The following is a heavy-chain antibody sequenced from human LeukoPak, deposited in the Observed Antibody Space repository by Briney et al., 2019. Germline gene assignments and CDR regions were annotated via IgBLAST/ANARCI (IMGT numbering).Heavy chain of an antibody. J-gene: IGHJ4*02. CDR2: IYYSGST. CDR3: ARHTTYGGNSAFDH. V-gene: IGHV4-59*08. CDR1: GGSISSYY. Sequence: SETLSLTCTVSGGSISSYYWSWIRQPPGKGLEWIGYIYYSGSTNYNPSLKSRVTISVDTTKNQLSLKLSSATAADTAVYYCARHTTYGGNSAFDHWGQGTLVTVSS. D-gene: IGHD4-23*01.